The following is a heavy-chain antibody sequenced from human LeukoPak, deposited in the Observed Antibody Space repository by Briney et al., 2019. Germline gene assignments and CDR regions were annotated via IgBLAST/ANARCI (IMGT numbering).Heavy chain of an antibody. CDR2: IKTDGSIT. CDR1: GFSFSVFW. J-gene: IGHJ4*02. CDR3: ARGRDPGY. Sequence: PGGSLRLSCAASGFSFSVFWMHWVRQAPGKGPVWVSRIKTDGSITNYADSVKGRFTISRDNAKNTLYLQMNSLRAEDTAVYYCARGRDPGYWGQGTLVTVSS. V-gene: IGHV3-74*01. D-gene: IGHD2-21*01.